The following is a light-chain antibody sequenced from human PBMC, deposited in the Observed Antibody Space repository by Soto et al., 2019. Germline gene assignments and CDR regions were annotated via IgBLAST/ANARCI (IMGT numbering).Light chain of an antibody. CDR1: SSDGGGYYY. CDR2: EVT. CDR3: SSYAASNNFYFV. Sequence: SVLTQPPSPSGAPGQAVPISCTGTSSDGGGYYYVSWYQKYPGRAPKLMIYEVTKRPSGVPDRFSGSKSGNTASLTASGLQAEDEADYYCSSYAASNNFYFVFGGGTQLTVL. J-gene: IGLJ3*02. V-gene: IGLV2-8*01.